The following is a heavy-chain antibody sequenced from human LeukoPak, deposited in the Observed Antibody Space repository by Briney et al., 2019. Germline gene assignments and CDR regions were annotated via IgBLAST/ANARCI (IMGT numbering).Heavy chain of an antibody. CDR3: ARGVNYGMDV. V-gene: IGHV3-74*01. J-gene: IGHJ6*02. CDR1: GFNFNRYW. CDR2: INSDGSNP. Sequence: PGGSLRLSCVASGFNFNRYWMHWVRQAPGKGLVWVSRINSDGSNPNCADSVKGRFTISRDNAKNTLYLQMESLRAEDTAVYYYARGVNYGMDVWGQGTTVTVSS.